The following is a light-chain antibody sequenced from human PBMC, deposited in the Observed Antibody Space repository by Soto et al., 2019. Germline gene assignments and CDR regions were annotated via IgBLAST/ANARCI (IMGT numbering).Light chain of an antibody. J-gene: IGKJ1*01. V-gene: IGKV1-5*03. Sequence: DIQMTQSPSTLPASVGDRVTITCRASQSISSWLAWYQQKPGKAPKLLIYKASILESGVPSRFSGSGSGTEFTLTISSLQPDDFATYCCQHYNSYPWTFGQGTKV. CDR2: KAS. CDR1: QSISSW. CDR3: QHYNSYPWT.